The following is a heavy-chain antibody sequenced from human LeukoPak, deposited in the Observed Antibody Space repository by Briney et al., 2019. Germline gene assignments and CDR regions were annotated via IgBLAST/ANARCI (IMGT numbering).Heavy chain of an antibody. Sequence: PGGSLRLSCAASGFTFSSYAMSWVRQAPGKGLEWVSAISGSGGSTYYADSVKGRFTISRDKSKNTLYLQMNSLRAEDTAVYYCAKVVTGYYYYMDVWGKGTTVTISS. CDR3: AKVVTGYYYYMDV. V-gene: IGHV3-23*01. CDR1: GFTFSSYA. CDR2: ISGSGGST. J-gene: IGHJ6*03. D-gene: IGHD3-9*01.